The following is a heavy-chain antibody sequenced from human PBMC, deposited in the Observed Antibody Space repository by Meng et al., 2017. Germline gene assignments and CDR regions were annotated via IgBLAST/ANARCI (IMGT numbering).Heavy chain of an antibody. V-gene: IGHV2-5*02. J-gene: IGHJ4*02. CDR1: GFSLSTGGVG. CDR2: IYWDDDK. D-gene: IGHD6-19*01. CDR3: AHRTVGYSSGWEFDY. Sequence: SGPDAVKHTHSLPPTGTFSGFSLSTGGVGVGWIRQPPGKALEWLALIYWDDDKRYSPSLKSRLTITKDTSKNQVVLTMTNMDPVDTATYYCAHRTVGYSSGWEFDYWGQGTLVTVSS.